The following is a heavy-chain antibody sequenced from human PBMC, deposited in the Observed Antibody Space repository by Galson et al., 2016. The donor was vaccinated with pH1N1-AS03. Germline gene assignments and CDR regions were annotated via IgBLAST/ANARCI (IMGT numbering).Heavy chain of an antibody. CDR2: ISSSGGST. J-gene: IGHJ4*02. V-gene: IGHV3-64*01. Sequence: SLRLSCAASGFTFSRNAMYWVRQAPGKGLEFVSAISSSGGSTYYANSVKDRFIISRDNSKNMLYLQMGRLRAEDKAVYYCVRGDPVTAGGTGCDYWGQGTRVTVAS. D-gene: IGHD6-13*01. CDR1: GFTFSRNA. CDR3: VRGDPVTAGGTGCDY.